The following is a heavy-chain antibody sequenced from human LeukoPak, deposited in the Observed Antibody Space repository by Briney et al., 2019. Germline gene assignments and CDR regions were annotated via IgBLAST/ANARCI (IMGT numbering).Heavy chain of an antibody. CDR3: ANEVLGYCSSTSCAPGY. CDR2: INPNSGGT. Sequence: ASVKVSXKASGYTFTGYYMHWVRQAPGQGLEWMGWINPNSGGTNYAQKFQGRVTMTRDTSISTAYRELSRLRSDDTAVYYCANEVLGYCSSTSCAPGYWGQGTLVTVSS. V-gene: IGHV1-2*02. CDR1: GYTFTGYY. D-gene: IGHD2-2*01. J-gene: IGHJ4*02.